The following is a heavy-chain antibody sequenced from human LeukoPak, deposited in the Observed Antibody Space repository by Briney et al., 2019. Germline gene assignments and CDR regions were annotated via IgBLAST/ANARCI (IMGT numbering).Heavy chain of an antibody. J-gene: IGHJ4*02. Sequence: GESLKISCKGSGYSFTSYWISWVRQMPGKGLEWMGIIYPGDSDTRYSPSFQGQVTISADKSISTAYLQWSSLKASDTAMYYCARHRTIRDGYNDYWGQGTLVTVSS. V-gene: IGHV5-51*01. CDR2: IYPGDSDT. D-gene: IGHD5-24*01. CDR3: ARHRTIRDGYNDY. CDR1: GYSFTSYW.